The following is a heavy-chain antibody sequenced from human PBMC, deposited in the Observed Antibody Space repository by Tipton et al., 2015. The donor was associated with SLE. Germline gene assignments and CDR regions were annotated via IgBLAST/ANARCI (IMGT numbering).Heavy chain of an antibody. CDR1: GGSISSTSDY. V-gene: IGHV4-39*07. D-gene: IGHD3-22*01. CDR3: ARDAESTTILVVITAPGV. Sequence: TLSLTCTVSGGSISSTSDYWGWIRQPPGKGLEWIGSIYYSGSTFHNPSLRSRVTISVDTSKNQFSLKLTSVTAADTAVYYCARDAESTTILVVITAPGVWGQGTMVTL. CDR2: IYYSGST. J-gene: IGHJ3*01.